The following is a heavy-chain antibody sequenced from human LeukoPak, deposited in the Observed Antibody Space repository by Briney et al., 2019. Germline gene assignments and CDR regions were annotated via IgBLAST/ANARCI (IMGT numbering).Heavy chain of an antibody. J-gene: IGHJ2*01. V-gene: IGHV4-31*03. CDR2: IYYNGRT. D-gene: IGHD3-16*01. Sequence: SQTLSLTCTVSGGSLDSVNSYWSWIRQHSGKGLEWIGYIYYNGRTQYIPSLQSRVTISVDTSKNHFSLNLNSVNVADTAVYYCAREAAWGNWYFDHWGRGTLVTVSS. CDR3: AREAAWGNWYFDH. CDR1: GGSLDSVNSY.